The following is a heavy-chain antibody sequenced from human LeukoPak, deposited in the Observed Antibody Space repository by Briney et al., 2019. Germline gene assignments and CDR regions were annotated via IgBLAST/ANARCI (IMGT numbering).Heavy chain of an antibody. Sequence: GGSLRLSCAASGFTFSRYRMTWVPQAPGKGLEWVANINEDGSEKYHVESVKGRFTISRYNSKNTLYLEMNSLRAEGTAVYYCARHTAMGSGYYFDYWGQGTLVTVSS. CDR1: GFTFSRYR. CDR3: ARHTAMGSGYYFDY. J-gene: IGHJ4*02. V-gene: IGHV3-7*02. CDR2: INEDGSEK. D-gene: IGHD5-18*01.